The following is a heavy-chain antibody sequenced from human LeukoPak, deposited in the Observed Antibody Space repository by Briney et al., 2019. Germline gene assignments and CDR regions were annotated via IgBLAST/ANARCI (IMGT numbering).Heavy chain of an antibody. CDR1: SGSVNSYY. V-gene: IGHV4-59*02. J-gene: IGHJ6*02. D-gene: IGHD2-2*01. CDR2: IYYSGST. Sequence: SETLSLTCTVSSGSVNSYYWSWIRQPPGKGLEWIGYIYYSGSTNYNPSLKSRVTISVDTSKNQFSLKLSSVTAADTAVYYRAGVPAAPGLYMDGWGQGTTVIVSS. CDR3: AGVPAAPGLYMDG.